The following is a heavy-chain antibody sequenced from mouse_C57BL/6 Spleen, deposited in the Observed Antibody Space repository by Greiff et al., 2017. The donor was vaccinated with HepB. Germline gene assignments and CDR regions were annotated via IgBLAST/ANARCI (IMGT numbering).Heavy chain of an antibody. Sequence: EVKLVESGEGLVKPGGSLKLSCAASGFTFSSYAMSWVRQTPEKRLEWVAYISSGGDYIYYADTVKGRFTISRDNARNTLYLQMSSLKSEDTAMYYCTREEGGYDAYFDYWGQGTTLTVSS. CDR1: GFTFSSYA. CDR2: ISSGGDYI. D-gene: IGHD2-2*01. J-gene: IGHJ2*01. CDR3: TREEGGYDAYFDY. V-gene: IGHV5-9-1*02.